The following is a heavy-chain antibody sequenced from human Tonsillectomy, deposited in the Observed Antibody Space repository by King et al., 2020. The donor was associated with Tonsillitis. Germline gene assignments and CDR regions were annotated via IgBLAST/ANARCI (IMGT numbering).Heavy chain of an antibody. J-gene: IGHJ3*02. CDR3: AKDMSKTAAPDGFDM. D-gene: IGHD6-25*01. Sequence: VQLVESGGGLVQPGGSLRLSCAASGFTFSNYVMNWVRQAPEKGLEWVSALSGGGGSTYYADYVKGRFTISRDNSKNTLYLQMESLRAEDTAVYFCAKDMSKTAAPDGFDMWGQGTMVTVSS. CDR1: GFTFSNYV. V-gene: IGHV3-23*04. CDR2: LSGGGGST.